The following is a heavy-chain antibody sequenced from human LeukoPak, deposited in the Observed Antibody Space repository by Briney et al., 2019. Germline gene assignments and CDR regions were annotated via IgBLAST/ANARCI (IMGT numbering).Heavy chain of an antibody. Sequence: PSQTLSLTCTVSGGSISSGGYYWSWIRQHPGKGLEWIGYIYYSGSTYYNPSLKSRVTISVDTSKNQFSLKLSSVTAADTAVYYRARVTVTPGRYYFDYWGQGTLVTVSS. D-gene: IGHD4-17*01. V-gene: IGHV4-31*03. CDR3: ARVTVTPGRYYFDY. CDR1: GGSISSGGYY. J-gene: IGHJ4*02. CDR2: IYYSGST.